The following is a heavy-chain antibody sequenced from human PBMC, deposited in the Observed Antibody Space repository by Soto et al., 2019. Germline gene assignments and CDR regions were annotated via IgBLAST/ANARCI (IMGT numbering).Heavy chain of an antibody. V-gene: IGHV3-23*01. Sequence: EVQLLESGGGLVQPGGSLRLSCAASGFTFSSYAMSWVRQAPGKGLEWVSAISGSGGSTYYAAYVKGRFTISRDNSKNTLYLQMNSLRAEDTAVYYCAKDMVRGTVYGMDVWGQGTTVTVSS. CDR1: GFTFSSYA. CDR3: AKDMVRGTVYGMDV. CDR2: ISGSGGST. D-gene: IGHD3-10*01. J-gene: IGHJ6*02.